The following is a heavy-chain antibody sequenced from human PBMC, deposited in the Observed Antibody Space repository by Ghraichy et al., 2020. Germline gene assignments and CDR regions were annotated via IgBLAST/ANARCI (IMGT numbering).Heavy chain of an antibody. J-gene: IGHJ4*02. CDR3: AREGLELRQFAWQSYYFDY. Sequence: GGSLRLSCAASGFTFSSYWMSWVRQAPGKGLEWVANIRQDGSDKNYVDSVKGRFTVSRDNAKNSLYLQMSNLRAEDTAVYYCAREGLELRQFAWQSYYFDYWGQGTVITVSS. V-gene: IGHV3-7*03. CDR2: IRQDGSDK. CDR1: GFTFSSYW. D-gene: IGHD3-9*01.